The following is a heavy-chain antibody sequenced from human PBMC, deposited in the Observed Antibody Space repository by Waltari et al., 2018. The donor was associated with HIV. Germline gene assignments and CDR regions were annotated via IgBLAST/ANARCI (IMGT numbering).Heavy chain of an antibody. J-gene: IGHJ6*02. D-gene: IGHD2-2*01. CDR3: ARGGYCSSAGCYASRYYFIMDV. CDR1: GFTFSSYW. Sequence: EVQLVESGGGLIQRGGSLRLSCAASGFTFSSYWMHWVRPAPGKGLVCVSRINSDGSSTTYADSVRGRFTISRDNAKNTLYLQMNSLGAEDTAEYFCARGGYCSSAGCYASRYYFIMDVWGQGTTVTVSS. CDR2: INSDGSST. V-gene: IGHV3-74*01.